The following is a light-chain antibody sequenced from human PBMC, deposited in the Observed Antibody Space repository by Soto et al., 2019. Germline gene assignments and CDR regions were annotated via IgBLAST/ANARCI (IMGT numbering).Light chain of an antibody. V-gene: IGKV1-5*03. Sequence: DIQMTQSPSTLSASVGDRVTITCRASESIDSWLAWHQQKPGRAPKLLISKASSLESGVPSRFSGSGFGTEFALTISSLQPDDFATYYCQQYNSYRAFGQGTKVYIK. CDR3: QQYNSYRA. CDR2: KAS. CDR1: ESIDSW. J-gene: IGKJ1*01.